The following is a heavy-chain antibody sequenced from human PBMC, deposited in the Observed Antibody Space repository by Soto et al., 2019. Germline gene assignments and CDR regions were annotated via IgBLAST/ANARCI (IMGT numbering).Heavy chain of an antibody. V-gene: IGHV1-18*01. J-gene: IGHJ4*02. Sequence: QVQLVQSGAEVKKPGASVKVTCKASGYTFTSYAISWVRQAPGQGLEWMGLISSYNGNTNYAQKLQGIVTMTTDTSTSTAYMELSSLSSDDTAVYYCARDAPPADYWGQGTLVTVSS. CDR3: ARDAPPADY. CDR2: ISSYNGNT. CDR1: GYTFTSYA.